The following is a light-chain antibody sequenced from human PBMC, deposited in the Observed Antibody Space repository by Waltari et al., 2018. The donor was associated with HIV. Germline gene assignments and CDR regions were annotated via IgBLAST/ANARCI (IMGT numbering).Light chain of an antibody. Sequence: QSALTQPAAVSGSPGQSITISCTGNNSNIDAYDLVSWYQQHPTKAPKLIIYGVTERPSGFSFRFSGSKSGNTASLAISGLQPEDEAEYYCCSFAGSSTWVFGGVTKLTVL. CDR1: NSNIDAYDL. CDR3: CSFAGSSTWV. J-gene: IGLJ3*02. V-gene: IGLV2-23*02. CDR2: GVT.